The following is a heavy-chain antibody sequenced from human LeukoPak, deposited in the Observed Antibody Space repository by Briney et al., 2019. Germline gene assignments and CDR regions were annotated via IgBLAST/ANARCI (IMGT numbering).Heavy chain of an antibody. D-gene: IGHD6-13*01. V-gene: IGHV3-23*01. Sequence: PGGSPRLSCAASGFTFSSYAMSWVRQAPGKGLEWVSAITGSGGSTYYADSAKGRFTISRDNSKNTPYLQMNSLRAEDTAVYYCAKCGSSWDMYNRFDSWGQGTLVTVSS. J-gene: IGHJ5*01. CDR3: AKCGSSWDMYNRFDS. CDR1: GFTFSSYA. CDR2: ITGSGGST.